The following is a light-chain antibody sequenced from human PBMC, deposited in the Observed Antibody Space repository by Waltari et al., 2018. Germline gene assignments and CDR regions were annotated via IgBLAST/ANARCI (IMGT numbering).Light chain of an antibody. Sequence: VILTQSPATLSLSPGERATLSCRASQSVSSYLAWYQQKPGQAPRLLIHSASSRATGIPDRFSGSGSGTEFTLTISSLEPEDVGVYHCYQHSSGSWTFGQGTKVENK. CDR1: QSVSSY. CDR2: SAS. J-gene: IGKJ1*01. CDR3: YQHSSGSWT. V-gene: IGKV3-11*01.